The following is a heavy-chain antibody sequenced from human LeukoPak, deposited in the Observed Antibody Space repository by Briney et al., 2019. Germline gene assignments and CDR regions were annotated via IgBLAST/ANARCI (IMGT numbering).Heavy chain of an antibody. J-gene: IGHJ4*02. CDR2: ISGSGDST. D-gene: IGHD3-10*01. Sequence: HTGGSLRLSCAASGFTFSSYAMNWVRQAPGKGLEWVSGISGSGDSTYYADSVKGRFTISRDNSKNTLYLQMNSLRAEDTAVYYCAKTASLWFGELWSYFDYWGQGTLVTVSS. CDR1: GFTFSSYA. V-gene: IGHV3-23*01. CDR3: AKTASLWFGELWSYFDY.